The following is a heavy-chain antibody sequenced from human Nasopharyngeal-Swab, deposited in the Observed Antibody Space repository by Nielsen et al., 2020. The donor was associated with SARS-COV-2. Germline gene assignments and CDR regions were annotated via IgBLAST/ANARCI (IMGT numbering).Heavy chain of an antibody. CDR1: GFTFSSYG. D-gene: IGHD3-22*01. V-gene: IGHV3-33*08. CDR3: ARGNYYDSSGYYYVAFDI. J-gene: IGHJ3*02. CDR2: IWYDGSNK. Sequence: GGSLRLSCVASGFTFSSYGMHWVRQAPGKGLEWVAVIWYDGSNKYYADSVKGRFTISRDNSKNTLYLQMNSLRAEDTAVYYCARGNYYDSSGYYYVAFDIWGQGTMVTVSS.